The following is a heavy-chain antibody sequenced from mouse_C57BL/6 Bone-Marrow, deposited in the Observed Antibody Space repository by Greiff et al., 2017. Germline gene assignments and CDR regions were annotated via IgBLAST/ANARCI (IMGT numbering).Heavy chain of an antibody. Sequence: QVQLKESGAELVRPGASVKLSCKASGYTFTDYYINWVKQRPGQGLEWIARIYPGSGNTYYNEKFKGKATLTAEKSSSTAYMQLSSLTSEDSAVYFCARGAYGAMDYWGQGTSVTVSS. V-gene: IGHV1-76*01. CDR1: GYTFTDYY. D-gene: IGHD1-1*01. J-gene: IGHJ4*01. CDR2: IYPGSGNT. CDR3: ARGAYGAMDY.